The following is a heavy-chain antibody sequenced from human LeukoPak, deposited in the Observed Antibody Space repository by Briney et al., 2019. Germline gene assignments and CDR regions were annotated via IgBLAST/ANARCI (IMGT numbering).Heavy chain of an antibody. CDR2: IYTNGST. CDR1: GGSISSYY. Sequence: SETLSLTCTVSGGSISSYYWSWIRQPAGKGLEWIGRIYTNGSTNYNPSLKSRVTMSVDTSKNQFSLKLSSVTAADTAVYYCARCSSGWYVVAFDIWGQGTMVTVSS. V-gene: IGHV4-4*07. D-gene: IGHD6-19*01. J-gene: IGHJ3*02. CDR3: ARCSSGWYVVAFDI.